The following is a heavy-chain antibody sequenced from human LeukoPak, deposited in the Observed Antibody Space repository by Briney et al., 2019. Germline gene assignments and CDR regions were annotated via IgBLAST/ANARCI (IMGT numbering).Heavy chain of an antibody. CDR3: ARDYSSDLGYFQH. J-gene: IGHJ1*01. D-gene: IGHD6-25*01. CDR1: GGSFSGYY. CDR2: INHSGST. Sequence: SETLSLTCAVYGGSFSGYYWSWIRQPPGKGLEWVGEINHSGSTDYNPSLKSRDTISVDTSKNQFSLKQSSVTAADTAVYYCARDYSSDLGYFQHWGQGTLVTVSS. V-gene: IGHV4-34*01.